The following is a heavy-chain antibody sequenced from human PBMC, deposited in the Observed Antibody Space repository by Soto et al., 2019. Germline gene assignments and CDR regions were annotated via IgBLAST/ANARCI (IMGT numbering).Heavy chain of an antibody. Sequence: GGSLRLSCAASGFTFNNYAMNWVRQAPGKGLEWVSGIIGDGSTTYYADSVKGRFTISRDNSKNTLFLQMNSLRAEDTAVYYCARGKGLTVSSTNYWGQGALVTVSS. CDR1: GFTFNNYA. CDR3: ARGKGLTVSSTNY. CDR2: IIGDGSTT. V-gene: IGHV3-23*01. D-gene: IGHD2-2*01. J-gene: IGHJ4*02.